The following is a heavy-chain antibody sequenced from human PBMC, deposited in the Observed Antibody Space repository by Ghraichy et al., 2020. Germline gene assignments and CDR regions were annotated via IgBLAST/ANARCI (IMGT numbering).Heavy chain of an antibody. CDR1: GFTFRSPG. Sequence: GALRLSCEASGFTFRSPGMHWVRQAPGKGLEWVAFISYDGNNQYYADSAKGRFTISRDNSKNTVFLQMNSLRTEDTAVYFCQSKIRLASWGQGTLVTVSS. CDR2: ISYDGNNQ. V-gene: IGHV3-30*03. J-gene: IGHJ4*02. D-gene: IGHD3-16*01. CDR3: QSKIRLAS.